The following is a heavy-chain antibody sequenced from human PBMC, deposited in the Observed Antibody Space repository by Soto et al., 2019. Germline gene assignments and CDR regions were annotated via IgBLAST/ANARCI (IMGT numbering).Heavy chain of an antibody. CDR2: ISGSGGGT. Sequence: GGSLRLSCAASGFAFSSYAMSWVRQAPGKGLEWVSGISGSGGGTYYADSVKGRFTISRVNSKNTMYLQMSNLRAEDTAVYFCARIGPYCGGDCYPDFDFWGLGTPVTVSS. V-gene: IGHV3-23*01. J-gene: IGHJ4*02. CDR3: ARIGPYCGGDCYPDFDF. CDR1: GFAFSSYA. D-gene: IGHD2-21*02.